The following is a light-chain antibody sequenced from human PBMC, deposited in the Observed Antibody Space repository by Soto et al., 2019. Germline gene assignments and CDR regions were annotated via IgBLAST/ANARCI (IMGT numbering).Light chain of an antibody. V-gene: IGKV4-1*01. CDR2: WAS. CDR1: QSVLYSSNNKNY. Sequence: DIVMTQSPDSLAVSLGERATINCKSSQSVLYSSNNKNYLVWYQQKPGQPPKLLIYWASTRESGVPDRFSGSGSGTDFTLTISSLLAEDVAVYFCQQYFNTPLTFGGGTKVEIK. CDR3: QQYFNTPLT. J-gene: IGKJ4*01.